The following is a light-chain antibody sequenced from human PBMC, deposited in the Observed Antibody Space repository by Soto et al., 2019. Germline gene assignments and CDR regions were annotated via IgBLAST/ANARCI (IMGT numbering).Light chain of an antibody. CDR1: QSVTSN. Sequence: ELVLTQSPATLSVSPGERATLSCRGSQSVTSNLAWYQQTTGQAPRLLIYGASTRDTGIPAKFSGIGSGTDFTLTISRLEAEDFAVYYCQQRSNWQITFGQGTRLDIK. CDR2: GAS. CDR3: QQRSNWQIT. J-gene: IGKJ5*01. V-gene: IGKV3D-11*02.